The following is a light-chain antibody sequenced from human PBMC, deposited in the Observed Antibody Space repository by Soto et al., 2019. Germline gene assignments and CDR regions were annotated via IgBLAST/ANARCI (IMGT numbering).Light chain of an antibody. CDR1: GSDIGAYNY. V-gene: IGLV2-14*01. CDR3: SSFTTSYFYV. J-gene: IGLJ1*01. Sequence: PASVSGSPGQSIPISCTSNGSDIGAYNYVSWYQQHPGKAPKLLIHGVTRRPSGVSSRFSASKSAYTASLTISGLQAEDEATYFCSSFTTSYFYVFGPGTKVTVL. CDR2: GVT.